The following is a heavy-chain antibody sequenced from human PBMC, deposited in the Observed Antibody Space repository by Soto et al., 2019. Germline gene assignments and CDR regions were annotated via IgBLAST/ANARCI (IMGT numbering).Heavy chain of an antibody. CDR2: IRYSGST. CDR3: TGGGGWLPED. V-gene: IGHV4-59*01. J-gene: IGHJ4*02. D-gene: IGHD5-12*01. CDR1: GGSSNSYY. Sequence: SETLSLTCTVSGGSSNSYYWSWIRQPPGKGLEWIANIRYSGSTTYNPSLKSRVTISVDTPKNQFSLKLNSVTAADTAVYYCTGGGGWLPEDWGQGTLVTVSS.